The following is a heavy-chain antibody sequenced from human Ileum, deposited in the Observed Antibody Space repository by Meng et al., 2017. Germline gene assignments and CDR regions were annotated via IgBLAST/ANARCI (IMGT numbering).Heavy chain of an antibody. J-gene: IGHJ4*02. Sequence: VPLQEAGPGLGRPSETLSLICAVSGGSVSSSGYQWGWIRQPPGKGLEWIGYASTNYNPSLKSRVTISVDTSKNQFSLKLTSVTAADTAVYYCARDHWGSLDYWGQGVLVTVSS. CDR2: AST. CDR1: GGSVSSSGYQ. V-gene: IGHV4-61*08. D-gene: IGHD7-27*01. CDR3: ARDHWGSLDY.